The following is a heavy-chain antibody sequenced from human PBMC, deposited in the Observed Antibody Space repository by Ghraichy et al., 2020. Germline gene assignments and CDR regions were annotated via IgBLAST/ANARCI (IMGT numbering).Heavy chain of an antibody. D-gene: IGHD6-13*01. J-gene: IGHJ2*01. V-gene: IGHV3-64D*06. CDR2: ISSNGGST. CDR3: ARARRGQQLVQDWYFNL. Sequence: GGSLRLSCSASGFTFSSYAMHWVRQAPGKGLEYVSAISSNGGSTYYADSVKGRFTISRDNSKNTLYLQMSSLRAEDTAVYYCARARRGQQLVQDWYFNLWGRGTLVTVSS. CDR1: GFTFSSYA.